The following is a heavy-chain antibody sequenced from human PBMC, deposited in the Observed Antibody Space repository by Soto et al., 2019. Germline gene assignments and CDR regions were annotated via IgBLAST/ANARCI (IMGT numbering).Heavy chain of an antibody. J-gene: IGHJ5*02. V-gene: IGHV4-59*01. CDR1: AGSITTSY. CDR2: ISYRGST. CDR3: ASSGIVGREVNTWFDP. Sequence: SETLSLTCTVSAGSITTSYWSWIRQPLGKALEWIGYISYRGSTNYNPSLKSRLTISIDTSKSQISLKLTSMTTADTAVYYCASSGIVGREVNTWFDPWGQGTLVTVYS. D-gene: IGHD3-22*01.